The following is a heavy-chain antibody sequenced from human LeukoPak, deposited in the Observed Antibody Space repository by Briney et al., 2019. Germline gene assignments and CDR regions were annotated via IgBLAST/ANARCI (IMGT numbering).Heavy chain of an antibody. CDR1: GGTFSSYA. D-gene: IGHD6-13*01. CDR3: ARDRLIAAAGTVWYFDL. CDR2: IIPIFGTA. Sequence: SVKVSCKASGGTFSSYAISWVRQAPGQGLEWMGGIIPIFGTANYAQKFQGRVTITTDESTSTAYMELSSLRSEDTAAYYCARDRLIAAAGTVWYFDLWGRGTLVTVSS. J-gene: IGHJ2*01. V-gene: IGHV1-69*05.